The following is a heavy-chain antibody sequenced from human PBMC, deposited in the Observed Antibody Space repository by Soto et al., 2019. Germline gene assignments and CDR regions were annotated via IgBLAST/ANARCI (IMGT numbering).Heavy chain of an antibody. CDR3: ARDRGWFGELPFDY. J-gene: IGHJ4*02. D-gene: IGHD3-10*01. CDR2: INSDGSST. V-gene: IGHV3-74*01. CDR1: GFTFSSYW. Sequence: EVQLVESGGGLVQPGGSLRLSCAASGFTFSSYWMHWVGQAPGKGLVWVSRINSDGSSTSYADSVKGRFTMSRDNAKNTLYLNMNSLRAEDPGVYYSARDRGWFGELPFDYWGQGTLVTVSS.